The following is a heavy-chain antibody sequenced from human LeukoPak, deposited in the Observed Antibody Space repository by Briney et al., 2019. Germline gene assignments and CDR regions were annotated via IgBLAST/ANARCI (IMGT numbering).Heavy chain of an antibody. CDR3: ARTTMVRGTYYMDV. Sequence: SETLSLTCTVSGGSISSYYWSWIRQPPGKGLEWIGCIYYSGYTNYKSSLKSRVTISVDTSKNQFSLKLSSVTAADTAVYYCARTTMVRGTYYMDVWGKGTTVTVSS. J-gene: IGHJ6*03. V-gene: IGHV4-59*01. CDR1: GGSISSYY. D-gene: IGHD3-10*01. CDR2: IYYSGYT.